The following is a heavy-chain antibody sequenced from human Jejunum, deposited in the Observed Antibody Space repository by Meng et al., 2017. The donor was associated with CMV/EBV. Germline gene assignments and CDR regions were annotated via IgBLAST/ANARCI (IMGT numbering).Heavy chain of an antibody. CDR2: INPNSGGT. V-gene: IGHV1-2*02. D-gene: IGHD6-6*01. CDR3: AMTPIPTRRDLLFDT. J-gene: IGHJ5*02. CDR1: GYTFTGYY. Sequence: QVQLVQSGAEVKKPGASLKVSCMASGYTFTGYYIHWVRQAPGQGLEWMGWINPNSGGTKYALKFQGRVTVTRDTSISTAYMDLSMLRSDDTAIYYCAMTPIPTRRDLLFDTWGQGTLVTVSS.